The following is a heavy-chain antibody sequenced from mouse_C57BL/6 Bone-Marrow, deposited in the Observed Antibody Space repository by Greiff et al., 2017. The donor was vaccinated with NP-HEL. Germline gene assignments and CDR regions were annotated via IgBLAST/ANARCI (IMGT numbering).Heavy chain of an antibody. CDR3: AIVDYFDY. Sequence: EVKLMESGPGLVKPSQSLSLTCSVTGYSITSGYYWNWIRQFPGNKLEWMGYISYDGSNNYNPSLKNRISITRDTSKNQFFLKLNSVTTEDTATYYCAIVDYFDYWGQGTTLTVSS. CDR1: GYSITSGYY. J-gene: IGHJ2*01. CDR2: ISYDGSN. V-gene: IGHV3-6*01.